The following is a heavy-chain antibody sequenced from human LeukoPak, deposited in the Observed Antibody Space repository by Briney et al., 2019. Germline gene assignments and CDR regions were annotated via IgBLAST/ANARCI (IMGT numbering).Heavy chain of an antibody. CDR3: ARSMMHRYNWFDP. CDR2: IYHSGST. Sequence: SETLSLTCSVSGYSISSGYYWGWIRQPPGKGLEWIGSIYHSGSTYYNPSLKSRVTISVDTSKNQFSLKLSSVTAADTAVYYCARSMMHRYNWFDPWGQGTLVTVSS. CDR1: GYSISSGYY. J-gene: IGHJ5*02. D-gene: IGHD3-16*01. V-gene: IGHV4-38-2*02.